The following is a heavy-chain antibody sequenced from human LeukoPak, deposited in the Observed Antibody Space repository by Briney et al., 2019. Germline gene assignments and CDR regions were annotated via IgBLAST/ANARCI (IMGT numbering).Heavy chain of an antibody. CDR2: IYYSGST. CDR1: GGSISSSSYY. CDR3: ARGDTAMVSWGY. J-gene: IGHJ4*02. V-gene: IGHV4-39*07. Sequence: NPSETLSLTCTVSGGSISSSSYYWGWIRQPPGKGLEWIGSIYYSGSTYYNPSLKSRVTISVDTSKNQFSLKLSSVTAADTAVYYCARGDTAMVSWGYWGQGTLVTVSS. D-gene: IGHD5-18*01.